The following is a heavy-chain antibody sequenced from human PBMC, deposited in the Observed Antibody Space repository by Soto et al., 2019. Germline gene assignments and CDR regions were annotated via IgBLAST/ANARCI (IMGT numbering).Heavy chain of an antibody. CDR2: IYYSGAT. CDR3: ASHAAYGSLRWKSAGNDY. D-gene: IGHD3-10*01. Sequence: PSESMYIACTVSGGSISSNSVYWYWKRQPPGKGLEWIGSIYYSGATYYNPSLQRRVTISVDTSKKQFSLHLSSATAADTAVYYCASHAAYGSLRWKSAGNDYWGQGTLGTV. J-gene: IGHJ4*02. V-gene: IGHV4-39*01. CDR1: GGSISSNSVY.